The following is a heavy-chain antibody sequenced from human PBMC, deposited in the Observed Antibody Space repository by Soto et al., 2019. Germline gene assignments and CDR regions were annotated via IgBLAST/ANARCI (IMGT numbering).Heavy chain of an antibody. V-gene: IGHV1-18*01. Sequence: AKLSSKASRYTYTRQGLSWLQQAHGQPLPWMGWISAYNGNTNYAQKLQDRVTMTTDTSTSTAYMELRSLRSDDTAVYYCASVSTTYYYDSSGYSPFDFWGQGSLLIASS. CDR1: RYTYTRQG. J-gene: IGHJ4*02. CDR3: ASVSTTYYYDSSGYSPFDF. D-gene: IGHD3-22*01. CDR2: ISAYNGNT.